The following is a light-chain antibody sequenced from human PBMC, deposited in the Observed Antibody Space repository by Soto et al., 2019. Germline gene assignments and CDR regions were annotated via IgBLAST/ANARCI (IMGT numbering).Light chain of an antibody. CDR1: QSVNAN. V-gene: IGKV3-15*01. CDR2: GAS. CDR3: QQCNKWLCM. Sequence: EVVMTQSPATLSVSPGERATLSCRASQSVNANLAWYQQKPGQAPRLLIHGASNRATGIPAKFSGTGFGTEFILSSSRLQSEDFAVYYRQQCNKWLCMFRQGTKVEI. J-gene: IGKJ1*01.